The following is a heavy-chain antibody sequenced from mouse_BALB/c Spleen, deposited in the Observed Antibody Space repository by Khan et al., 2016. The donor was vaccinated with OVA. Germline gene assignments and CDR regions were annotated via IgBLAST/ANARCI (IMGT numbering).Heavy chain of an antibody. V-gene: IGHV5-6*01. D-gene: IGHD1-1*01. Sequence: EVELVESGGDLVKPGGSLKLSCAASGFTFSTYCMSWVRQTPDKRLEWVATVSTGGSYTYYPDSVKGRFTISRDNAKNTLYLQMSGLKSEDTAMFYCTGRAYYYDSEGFAYWGQGTLVTVSA. CDR2: VSTGGSYT. CDR1: GFTFSTYC. J-gene: IGHJ3*01. CDR3: TGRAYYYDSEGFAY.